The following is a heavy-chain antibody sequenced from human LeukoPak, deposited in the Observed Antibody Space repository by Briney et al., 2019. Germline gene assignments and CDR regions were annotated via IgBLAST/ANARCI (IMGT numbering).Heavy chain of an antibody. V-gene: IGHV5-51*01. Sequence: GESLKISCKGSGYSFTSYWIGWMRQMPGEGLEGMGIIYPGDSDTRYSPSFQSQVTISADKSISTAYLQWSSLKASDTATYYCARQGRGFSAWWFDYWGQGTLVTVSS. CDR2: IYPGDSDT. D-gene: IGHD2-8*02. CDR3: ARQGRGFSAWWFDY. CDR1: GYSFTSYW. J-gene: IGHJ4*02.